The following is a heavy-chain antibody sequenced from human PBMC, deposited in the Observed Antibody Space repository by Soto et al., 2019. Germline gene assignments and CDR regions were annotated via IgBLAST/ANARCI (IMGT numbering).Heavy chain of an antibody. V-gene: IGHV4-34*01. CDR2: INYSGFT. CDR3: ARAGVKLGATLFDS. Sequence: SETLSLTCAVSGGSLRGHYWSWIRQSPDKGLEWIGEINYSGFTNYNTTLKSRVTISRDASKNLFSLILSSMTAADSAVYFCARAGVKLGATLFDSWGQGTLVTVSS. CDR1: GGSLRGHY. J-gene: IGHJ4*02. D-gene: IGHD1-26*01.